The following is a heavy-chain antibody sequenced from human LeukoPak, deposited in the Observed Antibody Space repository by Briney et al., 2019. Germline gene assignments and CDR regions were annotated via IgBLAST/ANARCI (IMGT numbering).Heavy chain of an antibody. D-gene: IGHD1-26*01. CDR1: GFTFSSYD. Sequence: GGSLRLSYAASGFTFSSYDMSWVRQAPGKGLEWVSAISGSGGRTYYADSVKGRFTISRDNSKNTLYLQMNSLRAEDTAVYYCARDRHSGNFYRVYYFDYWGQGTLVTVSS. J-gene: IGHJ4*02. V-gene: IGHV3-23*01. CDR2: ISGSGGRT. CDR3: ARDRHSGNFYRVYYFDY.